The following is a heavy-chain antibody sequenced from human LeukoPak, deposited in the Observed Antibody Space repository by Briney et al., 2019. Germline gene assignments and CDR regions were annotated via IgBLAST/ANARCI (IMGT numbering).Heavy chain of an antibody. J-gene: IGHJ4*02. CDR2: IKQDGSEK. CDR3: ASGLELDY. CDR1: GFTFSGYW. V-gene: IGHV3-7*03. Sequence: GGALRLSCAASGFTFSGYWMRWVGQAPGQGLEWVANIKQDGSEKNYVDSVKGRFTISRDNAKNSLYLQMNSLRAEDTAVYYCASGLELDYWGQGTLVTVSS.